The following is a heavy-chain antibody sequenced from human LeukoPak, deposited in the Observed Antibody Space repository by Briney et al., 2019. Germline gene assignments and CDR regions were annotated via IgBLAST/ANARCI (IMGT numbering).Heavy chain of an antibody. Sequence: SVKVSCKASGGTFSRYAISWVRQAPGQGLELMGGIIPIFGTANYAQKFQGRVTITADESTSTAYMELSSLRSEDTAVYYCARESGSSGYYYDYWGQGTLVTVSS. CDR1: GGTFSRYA. V-gene: IGHV1-69*13. CDR2: IIPIFGTA. D-gene: IGHD3-22*01. J-gene: IGHJ4*02. CDR3: ARESGSSGYYYDY.